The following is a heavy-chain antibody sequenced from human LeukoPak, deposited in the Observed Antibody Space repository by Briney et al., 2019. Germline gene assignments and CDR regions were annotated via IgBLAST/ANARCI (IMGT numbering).Heavy chain of an antibody. V-gene: IGHV3-7*01. Sequence: GGSLRLSCAASGFTFSSYWMTWVRQAPGKGLEWVAIIKQDGSEKYYVDSVRGRFTISRDNAKNSLYLQMNSLRAEDTAVYYCARVRGGYYFDYWGQGTLVTVSS. CDR2: IKQDGSEK. CDR1: GFTFSSYW. D-gene: IGHD3-10*01. CDR3: ARVRGGYYFDY. J-gene: IGHJ4*02.